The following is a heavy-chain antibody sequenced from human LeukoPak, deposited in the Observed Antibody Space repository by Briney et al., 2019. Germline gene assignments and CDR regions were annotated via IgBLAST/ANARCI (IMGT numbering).Heavy chain of an antibody. CDR2: IWYDGSNK. CDR3: ARARTTYFDY. CDR1: GFTFSSYG. V-gene: IGHV3-33*01. D-gene: IGHD2/OR15-2a*01. J-gene: IGHJ4*02. Sequence: PGGSPRLSCAASGFTFSSYGMHWVRQAPGKGLEWVAVIWYDGSNKYYAHSVKGRFTIYRDNSKNTLYLQMNSLGAEDRAVYYCARARTTYFDYWGQGTLVTASS.